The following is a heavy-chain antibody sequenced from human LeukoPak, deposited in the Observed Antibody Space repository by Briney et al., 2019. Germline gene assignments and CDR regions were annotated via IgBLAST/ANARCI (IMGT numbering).Heavy chain of an antibody. V-gene: IGHV1-3*01. CDR1: GYTFTSYA. Sequence: RASVKVSCKASGYTFTSYAMHWVRQAPGQRLEWMGWINAGNGNTKYSQKFQGRVTITRDTSASTAYMELSSLRSEDMAVYYCARVARCSYGSDYWGQGTLVTVSS. J-gene: IGHJ4*02. CDR3: ARVARCSYGSDY. D-gene: IGHD5-18*01. CDR2: INAGNGNT.